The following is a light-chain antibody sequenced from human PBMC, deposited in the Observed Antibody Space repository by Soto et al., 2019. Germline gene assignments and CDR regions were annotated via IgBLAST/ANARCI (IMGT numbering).Light chain of an antibody. Sequence: DIQMTQSPSSLSASVGDRVTITCQASQDISNDLNWYQQKPGKAPKLLIYDASNLETGVPSRFNGSGSGTNFTFTISSLQPEDIATYYCQQYDNPLITFGPGTKVDIK. V-gene: IGKV1-33*01. CDR3: QQYDNPLIT. CDR2: DAS. J-gene: IGKJ3*01. CDR1: QDISND.